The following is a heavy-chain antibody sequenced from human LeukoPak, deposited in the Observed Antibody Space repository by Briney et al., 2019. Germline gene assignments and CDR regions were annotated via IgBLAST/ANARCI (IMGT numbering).Heavy chain of an antibody. CDR1: GGSFSGYY. CDR2: INHSGST. V-gene: IGHV4-34*01. Sequence: PSETLSLTCAVYGGSFSGYYWSWIRQPPGKGLEWIGEINHSGSTNYNPSLKSRVTISVDTSKNQFSLKLSSVTAADTAVYYCARGPKYYDYVWGSYRDEMRGAFDIWGQGTMVTVSS. CDR3: ARGPKYYDYVWGSYRDEMRGAFDI. J-gene: IGHJ3*02. D-gene: IGHD3-16*02.